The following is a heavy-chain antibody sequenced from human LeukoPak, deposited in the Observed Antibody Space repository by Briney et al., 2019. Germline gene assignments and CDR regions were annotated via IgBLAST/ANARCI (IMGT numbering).Heavy chain of an antibody. CDR1: GESFSGYY. J-gene: IGHJ1*01. V-gene: IGHV4-34*01. CDR3: ARVPYSGRLRRAEYFQH. Sequence: SETLSLTCAVYGESFSGYYWSWIRQPPGKGLEWIGEINHSGSTNYNPSLKSRVTISVDTSKNQFSLKLSSVIAADTAVYYCARVPYSGRLRRAEYFQHWGQGTLVTVSS. CDR2: INHSGST. D-gene: IGHD1-26*01.